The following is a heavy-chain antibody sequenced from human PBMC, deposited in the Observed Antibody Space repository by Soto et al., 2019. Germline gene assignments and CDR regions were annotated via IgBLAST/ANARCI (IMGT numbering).Heavy chain of an antibody. J-gene: IGHJ3*01. CDR1: GGSICSSHW. V-gene: IGHV4-4*02. CDR3: ARVVLSITRGAFDA. D-gene: IGHD1-20*01. CDR2: ISHSGTS. Sequence: QVQLQESGPGLVKPSGTLSLTCAVSGGSICSSHWWTWVRQSPGKGLEYIGEISHSGTSNSNPSLKSRVTLSVDRSKNHFSLTLTSVTAADTAVYYCARVVLSITRGAFDAWGHGTPVIVSS.